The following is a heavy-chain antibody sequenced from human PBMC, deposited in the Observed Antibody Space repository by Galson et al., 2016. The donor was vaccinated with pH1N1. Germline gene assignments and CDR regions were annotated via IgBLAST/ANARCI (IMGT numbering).Heavy chain of an antibody. Sequence: QSGAEVKKPGESLKISCKGSGYSFTSYWIGWVRQMPGKGLEWMGIIYPSDSDTRYSPSFQGQVTISADKSISTAYLQWSSLKASDTAMYYCARGSGTMVWRVFLYYYYGMDVWGQGTTVTVSS. CDR1: GYSFTSYW. CDR2: IYPSDSDT. J-gene: IGHJ6*02. CDR3: ARGSGTMVWRVFLYYYYGMDV. D-gene: IGHD3-10*01. V-gene: IGHV5-51*01.